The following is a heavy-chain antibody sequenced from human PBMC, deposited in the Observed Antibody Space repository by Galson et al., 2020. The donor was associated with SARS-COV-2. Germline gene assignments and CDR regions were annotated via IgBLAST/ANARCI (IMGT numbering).Heavy chain of an antibody. CDR1: GGTFSSYA. CDR2: IIPIFGTA. D-gene: IGHD6-19*01. J-gene: IGHJ3*02. Sequence: SVKVSCKASGGTFSSYAISWVRQAPGHGLEWMGGIIPIFGTANYAQKFQGRVTITADESTSTAYMELSSLRSEDTAVYYCARDRGSGWTDAFDIWGQGTMVTVSS. V-gene: IGHV1-69*13. CDR3: ARDRGSGWTDAFDI.